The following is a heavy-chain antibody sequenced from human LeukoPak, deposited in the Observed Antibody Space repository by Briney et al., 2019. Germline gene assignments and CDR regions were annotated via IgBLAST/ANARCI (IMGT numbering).Heavy chain of an antibody. V-gene: IGHV1-24*01. J-gene: IGHJ4*02. CDR1: GYTLTELS. CDR2: FDPEDGET. CDR3: ATDSSLYSSSWTDLDY. Sequence: GASVKVSCKVSGYTLTELSMHWVRQAPVKGLEWMGGFDPEDGETIYAQKFQGRVTMTEDTSTDTAYMELSRLRSEDTAVYYCATDSSLYSSSWTDLDYWGQGTLVTVSS. D-gene: IGHD6-13*01.